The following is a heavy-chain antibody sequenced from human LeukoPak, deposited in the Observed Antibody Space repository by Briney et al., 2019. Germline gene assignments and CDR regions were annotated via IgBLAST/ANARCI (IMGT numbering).Heavy chain of an antibody. CDR3: ARGADLGDF. D-gene: IGHD3-16*01. CDR2: INSDGSST. CDR1: GFTFSSYW. Sequence: SGGSLRLSCAASGFTFSSYWMHWVRQAPGTGLVWVSRINSDGSSTTYADSVKGRFTISRDNAKNTLYLQMNSLRAEDTAVYYCARGADLGDFRGQGTLVTVSS. J-gene: IGHJ4*02. V-gene: IGHV3-74*01.